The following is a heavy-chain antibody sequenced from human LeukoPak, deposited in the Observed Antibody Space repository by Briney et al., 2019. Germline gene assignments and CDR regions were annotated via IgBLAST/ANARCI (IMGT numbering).Heavy chain of an antibody. CDR1: GDSTNTYF. J-gene: IGHJ4*02. CDR3: ASKSTDHGELRFDY. CDR2: IYYTGTT. D-gene: IGHD4-17*01. V-gene: IGHV4-59*01. Sequence: SETLSLTCTLSGDSTNTYFWSWIRQFPGKGLEWIGYIYYTGTTNYNPPLKSRVTISVDTSKNQFSLKVNSVTAADTGVYYCASKSTDHGELRFDYWGQGTLVTVSS.